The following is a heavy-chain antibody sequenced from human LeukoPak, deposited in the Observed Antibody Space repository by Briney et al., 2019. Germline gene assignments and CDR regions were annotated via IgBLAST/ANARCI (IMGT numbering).Heavy chain of an antibody. J-gene: IGHJ3*02. CDR2: ISSSSSTI. D-gene: IGHD3-22*01. V-gene: IGHV3-48*04. CDR1: GFTFSSYS. CDR3: ARDPWYYYDSSGSDDAFDI. Sequence: PGGSLRLSCAASGFTFSSYSMNWVRQAPGKGLEWVSYISSSSSTIYYADSVKGRFTISRDNAKNSLYLQMNSLRAEDTAVYYCARDPWYYYDSSGSDDAFDIWGQGTMVTVSS.